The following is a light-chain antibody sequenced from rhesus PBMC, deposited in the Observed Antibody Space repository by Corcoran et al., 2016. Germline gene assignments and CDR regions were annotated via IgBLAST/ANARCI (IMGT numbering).Light chain of an antibody. CDR2: GAS. CDR3: QETSNLFT. Sequence: EIVMTQSPATLSLSPGERATLSCRASQSVTSYLAWYQQKPRQAPRLLIYGASTRPTGIPDRFNGSGSGTDFTLTINSLEPEEFAVYYCQETSNLFTFGPGTKLDIK. J-gene: IGKJ3*01. V-gene: IGKV3-31*02. CDR1: QSVTSY.